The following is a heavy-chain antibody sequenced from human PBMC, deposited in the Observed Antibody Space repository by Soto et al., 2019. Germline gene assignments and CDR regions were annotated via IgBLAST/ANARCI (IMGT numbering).Heavy chain of an antibody. V-gene: IGHV1-69*01. D-gene: IGHD4-4*01. CDR3: ARGRDDYIGRDGFDI. CDR2: IIPIIGTP. CDR1: GGTFSTYA. J-gene: IGHJ3*02. Sequence: QVHLVQSGAEVKKPGSSVKVSCKASGGTFSTYAISWVRQAPGQGPEWMGGIIPIIGTPNYAQKFQGRVTIIADESTTTAYMELSSLKSEDTAIYYCARGRDDYIGRDGFDIWGQGTMVTVS.